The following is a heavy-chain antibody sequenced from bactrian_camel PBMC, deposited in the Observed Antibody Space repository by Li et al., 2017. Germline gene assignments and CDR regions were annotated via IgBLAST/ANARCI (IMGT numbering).Heavy chain of an antibody. J-gene: IGHJ4*01. CDR2: IDNDGTT. V-gene: IGHV3S10*01. Sequence: LRLSCLVSGFTVNTYCMGWFRGSEREGVAAIDNDGTTSYADSVKGRFTISRDNAKALVYMEINNLKSEDTALYYCTAVRGGDGLTNPGYRLRYWGQGTQVTVSS. CDR1: GFTVNTYC. CDR3: TAVRGGDGLTNPGYRLRY. D-gene: IGHD3*01.